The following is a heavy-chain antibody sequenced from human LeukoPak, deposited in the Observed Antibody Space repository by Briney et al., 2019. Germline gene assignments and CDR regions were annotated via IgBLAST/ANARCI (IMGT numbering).Heavy chain of an antibody. CDR1: GYTFTSYD. CDR2: LNPNSGNT. D-gene: IGHD1-14*01. J-gene: IGHJ4*02. CDR3: ARGPPEHPQGY. Sequence: AASVTVSCKASGYTFTSYDINWVRQATGQGLEWMGWLNPNSGNTGYAQKFQGRITMTRDTSISTAYMELSSLRSEDTAVYYCARGPPEHPQGYWGQGTLVTVSS. V-gene: IGHV1-8*01.